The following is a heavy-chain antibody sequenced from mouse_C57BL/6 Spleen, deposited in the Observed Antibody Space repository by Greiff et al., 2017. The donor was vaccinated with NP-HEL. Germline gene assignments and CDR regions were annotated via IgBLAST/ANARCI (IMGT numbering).Heavy chain of an antibody. CDR2: IWGDGST. V-gene: IGHV2-3*01. J-gene: IGHJ1*03. D-gene: IGHD1-1*01. CDR1: GFSLTSYG. CDR3: ANITTVVADWYFDV. Sequence: VQGVESGPGLVAPSQSLSITCTVSGFSLTSYGVSWVRQPPGKGLEWLGVIWGDGSTNYHSALISRLSISKDNSKSQVFLKLNSLQTDDTATYYCANITTVVADWYFDVWGTGTTVTVSS.